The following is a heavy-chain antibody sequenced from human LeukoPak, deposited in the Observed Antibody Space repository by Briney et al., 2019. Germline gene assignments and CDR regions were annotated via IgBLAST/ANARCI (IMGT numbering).Heavy chain of an antibody. J-gene: IGHJ4*02. CDR1: GGSFSGYY. Sequence: SVPLSLTCAVYGGSFSGYYWSWIRQPPGKGLEWIGEINHSGSTNYNPSLKSRVTISVDTAKNQFSLKLSSVTAADTAVYYCARGQPYYDILTGYYMGFDYWGQGTLVTVSS. CDR2: INHSGST. CDR3: ARGQPYYDILTGYYMGFDY. D-gene: IGHD3-9*01. V-gene: IGHV4-34*01.